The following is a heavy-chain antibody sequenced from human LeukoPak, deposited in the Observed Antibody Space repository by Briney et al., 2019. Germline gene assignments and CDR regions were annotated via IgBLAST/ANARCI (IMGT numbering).Heavy chain of an antibody. V-gene: IGHV4-39*01. CDR3: ASGILQQLELDY. J-gene: IGHJ4*02. D-gene: IGHD6-13*01. CDR2: MLYSGNT. Sequence: ASETLSLTCTVSGGPVRSNNHYWGWVRQPPGKGLEWIASMLYSGNTYYNPSLKSRVTMSEDTAKNQFSLKLSSVTAADTAVYYCASGILQQLELDYWGQGTLVAVSS. CDR1: GGPVRSNNHY.